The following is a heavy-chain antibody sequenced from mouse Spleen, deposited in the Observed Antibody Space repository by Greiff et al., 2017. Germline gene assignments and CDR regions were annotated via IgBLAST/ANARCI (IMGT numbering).Heavy chain of an antibody. CDR3: ARGYVLYYAMDY. Sequence: QVQLQQPGAELVRPGSSVKLSCKASGYTFTSYWMHWVKQRPIQGLEWIGNIDPSDSETHYNQKFKDKATLTVDKSSSTAYMQLSSLTSEDSAVYFCARGYVLYYAMDYWGQGTSVTVSS. J-gene: IGHJ4*01. CDR2: IDPSDSET. V-gene: IGHV1-52*01. D-gene: IGHD3-1*01. CDR1: GYTFTSYW.